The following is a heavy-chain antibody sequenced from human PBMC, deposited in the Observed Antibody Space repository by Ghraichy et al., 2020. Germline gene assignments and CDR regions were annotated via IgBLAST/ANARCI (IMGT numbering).Heavy chain of an antibody. CDR3: ARLDSSGWFPRYYFDN. CDR1: GYIFTGYD. CDR2: MNPSSGNT. J-gene: IGHJ4*02. V-gene: IGHV1-8*01. D-gene: IGHD6-19*01. Sequence: SVKVSCKASGYIFTGYDINWVRQATGQGLEWVGWMNPSSGNTGYAQKFQGRVTMTRNTSISTAYMELTSLRSEDTAVYYCARLDSSGWFPRYYFDNWGQGTLVTVSS.